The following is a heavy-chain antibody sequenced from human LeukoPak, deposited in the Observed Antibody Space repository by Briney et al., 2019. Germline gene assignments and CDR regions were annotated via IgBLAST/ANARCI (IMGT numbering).Heavy chain of an antibody. V-gene: IGHV3-30*04. J-gene: IGHJ4*02. CDR3: ATGLYYDDSSETDY. Sequence: GRSLRLSCAASGFTFSSYAMHWVRQAPGKGLEWVAVISYDGSNKYYADSVKGRFTFSRDNSKNTLYLQMNSLRAEDTAVYYCATGLYYDDSSETDYWGQGTLVTVSS. CDR1: GFTFSSYA. D-gene: IGHD3-22*01. CDR2: ISYDGSNK.